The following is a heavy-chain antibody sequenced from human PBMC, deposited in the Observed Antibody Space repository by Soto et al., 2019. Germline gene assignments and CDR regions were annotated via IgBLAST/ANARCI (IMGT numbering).Heavy chain of an antibody. Sequence: PSETLSLTCAVAGGSISSGGYSWSWIRQPPGKGLEWIGYIYHSGSTYYNPSLKSRVTISVDRSKTQFSLKLSSVTAADTAVYYCARGPPLHWGQGKRVNVAS. V-gene: IGHV4-30-2*01. CDR3: ARGPPLH. CDR2: IYHSGST. J-gene: IGHJ4*02. CDR1: GGSISSGGYS.